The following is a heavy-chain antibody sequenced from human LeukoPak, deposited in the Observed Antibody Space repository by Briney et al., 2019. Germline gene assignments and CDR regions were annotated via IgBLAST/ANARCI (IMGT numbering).Heavy chain of an antibody. CDR3: ARHRLDHDYYYYMDV. V-gene: IGHV4-38-2*01. CDR2: SYQNGSI. D-gene: IGHD1-14*01. J-gene: IGHJ6*03. CDR1: GYSISSGYY. Sequence: SETLSLTCAVSGYSISSGYYWGWIRQPPGKGLEGIGSSYQNGSIHYNPSLKSRVTISIDTSKNQFSLKLSSVTAADTAVYFCARHRLDHDYYYYMDVWGKGTTVTVSS.